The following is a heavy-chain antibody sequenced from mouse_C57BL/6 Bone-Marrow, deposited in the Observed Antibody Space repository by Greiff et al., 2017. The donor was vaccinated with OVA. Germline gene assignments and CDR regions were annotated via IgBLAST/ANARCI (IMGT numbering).Heavy chain of an antibody. CDR3: ARSGTWYFDV. Sequence: VQLQQPGAELVMPGASVKLSCKASGYTFTSYWMHWVKQRPGQGLEWIGEIDPSDSYTNYNQKFKGKSTLTVEKSSSTAYMQLSSLTSEDSAVYYWARSGTWYFDVWGTGTTVTVSS. D-gene: IGHD4-1*01. V-gene: IGHV1-69*01. CDR2: IDPSDSYT. CDR1: GYTFTSYW. J-gene: IGHJ1*03.